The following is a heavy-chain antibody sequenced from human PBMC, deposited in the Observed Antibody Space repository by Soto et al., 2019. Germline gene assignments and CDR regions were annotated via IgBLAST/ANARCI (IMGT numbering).Heavy chain of an antibody. Sequence: QVQLVQSGAEVKKPGASVKVSCKASGYTFTSYGISWVRQAPGQGLEWMGWISAYNGNTNYAQKLQGRVTMTTDPSTSTAYMELRSLRSDDTAVYYCATRGRWQQLFNYYYYMDVWGKGTTVTVSS. D-gene: IGHD6-13*01. V-gene: IGHV1-18*01. J-gene: IGHJ6*03. CDR3: ATRGRWQQLFNYYYYMDV. CDR2: ISAYNGNT. CDR1: GYTFTSYG.